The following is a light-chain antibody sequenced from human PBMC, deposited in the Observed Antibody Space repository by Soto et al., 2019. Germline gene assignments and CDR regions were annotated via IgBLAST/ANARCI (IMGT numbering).Light chain of an antibody. CDR3: ATWDASLSLLYV. CDR2: NDR. J-gene: IGLJ1*01. CDR1: SSNIGGNT. V-gene: IGLV1-44*01. Sequence: QSVLTQPPSASVTPGQRVTISCSGSSSNIGGNTVNWYQQLPGTAPRLLIYNDRQRPSGVPDRFSASKSGTSASLAISGLQSEDEGDYYCATWDASLSLLYVFGTGTKVTVL.